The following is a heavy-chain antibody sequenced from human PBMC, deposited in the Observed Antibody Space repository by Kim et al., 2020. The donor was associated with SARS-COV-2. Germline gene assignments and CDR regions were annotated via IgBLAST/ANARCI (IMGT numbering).Heavy chain of an antibody. CDR1: GFAFHTYG. V-gene: IGHV3-23*01. CDR2: ISGNGDKT. Sequence: GGSLRLSCAASGFAFHTYGMSWVRQAPGKGLEWVAAISGNGDKTYYADSVRGRFTISRDNSKIILYLEMNSLSVEDTAVYYCARDGGGWGVAHWGRGTP. CDR3: ARDGGGWGVAH. D-gene: IGHD3-16*01. J-gene: IGHJ6*01.